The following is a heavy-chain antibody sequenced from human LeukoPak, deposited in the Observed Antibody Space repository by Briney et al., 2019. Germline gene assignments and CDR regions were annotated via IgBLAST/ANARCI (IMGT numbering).Heavy chain of an antibody. V-gene: IGHV4-34*01. CDR2: IYYSGNT. D-gene: IGHD2-15*01. CDR1: GGSFSGYY. J-gene: IGHJ5*01. Sequence: PSETLSLTCAVYGGSFSGYYWSWIRQPPGKGLEWIGSIYYSGNTYYNPSLKSRVTISVDTSKNQFSVKLSSVTAADTAVYYCARHSSPHAGSSSWYDFWGQGTLVTVSS. CDR3: ARHSSPHAGSSSWYDF.